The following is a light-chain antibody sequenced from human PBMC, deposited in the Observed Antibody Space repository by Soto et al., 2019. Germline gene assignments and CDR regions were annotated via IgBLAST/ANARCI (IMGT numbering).Light chain of an antibody. CDR3: QQYNSYPVT. V-gene: IGKV1-5*01. Sequence: DIQMTQSPSSLSASVGDRVTITCRASQSISSYLNWYQQKPGKAPKLLIYAASSLESGVPSRFSGSGSGTEFTLTISSLQPDDFATYYCQQYNSYPVTFGQGTKVDI. CDR2: AAS. CDR1: QSISSY. J-gene: IGKJ1*01.